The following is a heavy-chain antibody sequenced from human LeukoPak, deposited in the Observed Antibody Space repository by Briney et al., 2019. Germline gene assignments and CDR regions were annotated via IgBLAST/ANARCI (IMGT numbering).Heavy chain of an antibody. J-gene: IGHJ3*02. V-gene: IGHV4-34*01. Sequence: SETLSLTCAVYGGSFSGYYWSRIRQPPGKGLEWIGEINHSGSTNYNPSLKSRVTISVDTSKNQFSLKLSSVTAADTAVYYCARGRPYYEILTGYSDDAFDIWGQGTMVAVSS. CDR2: INHSGST. CDR3: ARGRPYYEILTGYSDDAFDI. D-gene: IGHD3-9*01. CDR1: GGSFSGYY.